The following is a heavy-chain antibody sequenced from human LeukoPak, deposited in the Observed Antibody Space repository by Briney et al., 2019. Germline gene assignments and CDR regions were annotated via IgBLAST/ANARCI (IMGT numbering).Heavy chain of an antibody. V-gene: IGHV3-15*01. CDR3: AAQGGSGDLRY. D-gene: IGHD4-17*01. J-gene: IGHJ4*02. CDR1: GFTFSNTW. Sequence: PGGSLRLSCAVSGFTFSNTWMNWVRQAPGKGLEWDGRIKRIIDGGTTDYAAPVKGRFTVSRDDSINTLYLQMSSLKTEDTAVYYCAAQGGSGDLRYWGQGTLVTVSS. CDR2: IKRIIDGGTT.